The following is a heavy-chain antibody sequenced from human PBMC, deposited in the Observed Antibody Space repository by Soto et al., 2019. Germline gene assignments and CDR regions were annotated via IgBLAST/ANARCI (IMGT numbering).Heavy chain of an antibody. CDR2: INAGNGNT. Sequence: ASVKVSCKASGYTFTSYAMHWVRQAPGQRLEWMGWINAGNGNTKYSQKFQGRVTITRDTSASTAYMELSSLRSEDTAVYYCARTLRFLVLLPPPSSTLVRDTPLSVIVSAGM. J-gene: IGHJ6*01. D-gene: IGHD3-3*01. V-gene: IGHV1-3*01. CDR1: GYTFTSYA. CDR3: ARTLRFLVLLPPPSSTLVRDTPLSVIVSAGM.